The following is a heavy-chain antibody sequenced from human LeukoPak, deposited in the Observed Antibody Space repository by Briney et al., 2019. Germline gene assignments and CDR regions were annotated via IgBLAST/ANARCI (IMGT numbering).Heavy chain of an antibody. CDR3: VRDSDRRSDY. CDR1: GFTFSTYI. CDR2: IHSSSGTV. Sequence: GGSLRLSCAASGFTFSTYIMNWVRQAPGKGLEWISYIHSSSGTVYYADSVKGRFTISRDNAKNSLYLQMNSLRAEDTAVYYCVRDSDRRSDYWGQGTLVTVSS. D-gene: IGHD3-22*01. V-gene: IGHV3-48*01. J-gene: IGHJ4*02.